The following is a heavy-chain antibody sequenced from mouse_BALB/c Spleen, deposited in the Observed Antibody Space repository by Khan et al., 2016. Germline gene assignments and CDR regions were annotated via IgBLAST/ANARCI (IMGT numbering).Heavy chain of an antibody. D-gene: IGHD4-1*01. CDR3: ARIGLGRNYAMDY. J-gene: IGHJ4*01. Sequence: EVELVASGGGLVQPGGSRKLSCAASGFTFSSFGMHWVRPAPEQGLEWVAYISSGSTTIYSAVTLKRRFTISRHNPKNTLFLQMTSLRSEDTAMYYCARIGLGRNYAMDYWSQGTSVTVSS. CDR2: ISSGSTTI. CDR1: GFTFSSFG. V-gene: IGHV5-17*02.